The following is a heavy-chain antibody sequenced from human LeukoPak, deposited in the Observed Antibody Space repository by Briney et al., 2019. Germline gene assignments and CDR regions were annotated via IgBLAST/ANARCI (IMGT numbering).Heavy chain of an antibody. CDR1: GFSFSGHW. D-gene: IGHD3-22*01. CDR2: ISPTGSTT. Sequence: GSLRLSCTASGFSFSGHWMHWARQLPGKGLVWVSRISPTGSTTSYADSVKGRFTVSRDNTKNTLYLQVNNLRAEDTAVYYCARGSGNYYYVLDYWGQGTLVTVSS. J-gene: IGHJ4*02. CDR3: ARGSGNYYYVLDY. V-gene: IGHV3-74*01.